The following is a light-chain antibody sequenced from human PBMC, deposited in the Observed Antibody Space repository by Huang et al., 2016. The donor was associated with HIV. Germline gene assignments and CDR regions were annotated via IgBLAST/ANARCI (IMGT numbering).Light chain of an antibody. CDR1: QSLLHSHGYHY. Sequence: IVITQSPLSLPVTPGDPASISCRSSQSLLHSHGYHYLDWYRQKPGQAPQLLISLSSIRASGVPDRFSGSGSVTDFTLKISRVEAEDVGIYFCMQALQTPRTFGQGTRLEIK. J-gene: IGKJ5*01. CDR2: LSS. CDR3: MQALQTPRT. V-gene: IGKV2-28*01.